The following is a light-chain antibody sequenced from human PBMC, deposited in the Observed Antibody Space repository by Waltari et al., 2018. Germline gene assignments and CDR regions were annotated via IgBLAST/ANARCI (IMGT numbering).Light chain of an antibody. Sequence: QAALTQPPSMSGSPGQSVTNSCTGTSSDIDAYNRFTWYQQHPGKAPKLMIYEVSQRPSGVSDRFSGSKSGNTASLTISGLQAEDEADYYCSSYAGSNTVLFGGGTRLTVL. V-gene: IGLV2-8*01. J-gene: IGLJ2*01. CDR2: EVS. CDR3: SSYAGSNTVL. CDR1: SSDIDAYNR.